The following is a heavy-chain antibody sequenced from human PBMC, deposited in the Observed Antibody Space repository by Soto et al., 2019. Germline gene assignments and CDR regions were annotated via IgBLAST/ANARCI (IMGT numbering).Heavy chain of an antibody. CDR1: VFTFSSYA. J-gene: IGHJ4*02. V-gene: IGHV3-30-3*01. Sequence: QVQLVESGGGVVQPGRSLRLSCAASVFTFSSYAMHWVRQAPGKGLEWVAVISYDGSNKYYADSVKGRFTISRDNSKNTLYLQMNSLRAEDTAVYYCARGEWELLFDYWGQGTLVTVSS. CDR2: ISYDGSNK. CDR3: ARGEWELLFDY. D-gene: IGHD1-26*01.